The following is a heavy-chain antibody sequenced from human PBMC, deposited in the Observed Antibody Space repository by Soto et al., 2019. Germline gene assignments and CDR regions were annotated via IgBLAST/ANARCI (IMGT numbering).Heavy chain of an antibody. V-gene: IGHV4-4*07. CDR3: ASGPLVSRYYGLNV. CDR1: GVYMNDYY. Sequence: SETLPLTCYVSGVYMNDYYWSWIRQTAGRGLEWIGRIFTNGNTNYNPSLRGRLTMSVDTSTNQVSLRLTSVTAADTAVYYCASGPLVSRYYGLNVWGQGTTGTVS. J-gene: IGHJ6*02. CDR2: IFTNGNT.